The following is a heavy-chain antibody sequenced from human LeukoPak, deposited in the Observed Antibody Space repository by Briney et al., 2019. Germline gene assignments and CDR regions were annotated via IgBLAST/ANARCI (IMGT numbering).Heavy chain of an antibody. CDR1: GYTFTSYD. V-gene: IGHV1-18*01. CDR3: ARRMDSHVLRFLEWFPYYYYGMDV. D-gene: IGHD3-3*01. Sequence: GASVKVSCKASGYTFTSYDINWVRQAPGQGLEWMGWISAYNGNTNYAQKLQGRVTMTTDTSTSTAYMELRSLRSDDTAVYYCARRMDSHVLRFLEWFPYYYYGMDVWGQGTTVTVSS. CDR2: ISAYNGNT. J-gene: IGHJ6*02.